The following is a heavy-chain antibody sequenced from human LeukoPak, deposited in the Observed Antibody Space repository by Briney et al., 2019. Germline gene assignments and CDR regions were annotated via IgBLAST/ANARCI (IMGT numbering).Heavy chain of an antibody. CDR2: INPNSGGT. CDR3: ARVASVYSSGWYGLGY. Sequence: ASVKVSCKASGYTFTGYYMHWARQAPGQGLEWMGWINPNSGGTNYAQKFQGRVTMTRDTSISTAYMELSRLRSDDTAVYYCARVASVYSSGWYGLGYWGQGTLVTVSS. D-gene: IGHD6-19*01. V-gene: IGHV1-2*02. CDR1: GYTFTGYY. J-gene: IGHJ4*02.